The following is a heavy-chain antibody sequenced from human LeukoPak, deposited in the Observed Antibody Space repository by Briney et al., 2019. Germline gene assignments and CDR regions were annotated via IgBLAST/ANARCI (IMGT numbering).Heavy chain of an antibody. J-gene: IGHJ4*02. CDR3: ARGALLVPAAFDY. V-gene: IGHV3-7*03. D-gene: IGHD2-2*01. Sequence: GGFLRLSCAASGFTFSSYWMSWVRQAPGKGLEWVANIKQDGSEKYYVDSVKGRFTISRDNAKNSLYLQMNSLRAEDTAVYYCARGALLVPAAFDYWGQGTLVTVSS. CDR2: IKQDGSEK. CDR1: GFTFSSYW.